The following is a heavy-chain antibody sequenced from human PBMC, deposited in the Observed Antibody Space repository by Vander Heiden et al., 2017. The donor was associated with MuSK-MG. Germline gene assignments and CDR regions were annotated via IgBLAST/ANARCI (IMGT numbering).Heavy chain of an antibody. J-gene: IGHJ6*03. CDR2: IIPILGIA. CDR3: AFTILGGAYYDDYIDV. Sequence: QVPLVQSGAEVKQPGSSVKVSCQASGGSFSSYALSWVRQAPGHGLAWMGGIIPILGIANYAQKFQGRVTITADESTSTAYMELSSLRSEDTAVYYCAFTILGGAYYDDYIDVWGKGTTVTVSS. D-gene: IGHD3-3*01. V-gene: IGHV1-69*04. CDR1: GGSFSSYA.